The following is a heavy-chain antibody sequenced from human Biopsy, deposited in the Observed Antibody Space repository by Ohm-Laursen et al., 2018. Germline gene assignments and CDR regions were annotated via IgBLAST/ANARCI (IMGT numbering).Heavy chain of an antibody. D-gene: IGHD3-22*01. CDR2: VMPFFGTA. Sequence: SSVKVSCKASGGTFSSYIFAWVRQAPGQRPEWMGDVMPFFGTAQYAPKLQGRVSMTADKTTYTAYMELTSLTSEDTAVYFRARHYYDTSGYNWFDPWGQGTLVTVSS. CDR3: ARHYYDTSGYNWFDP. CDR1: GGTFSSYI. J-gene: IGHJ5*02. V-gene: IGHV1-69*06.